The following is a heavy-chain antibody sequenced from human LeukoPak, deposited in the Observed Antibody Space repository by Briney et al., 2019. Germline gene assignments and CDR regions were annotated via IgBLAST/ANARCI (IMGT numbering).Heavy chain of an antibody. D-gene: IGHD5-18*01. Sequence: LETLSLTCTVSGGSISSYYWSWIRQPPGKGLEWIGSIYYSGSTYYNPSLKSRVTISVDTSKNQFSLKLSSVTAADTAVYYCAREFGYSYGLNWFDPWGQGTLVTVSS. CDR2: IYYSGST. CDR3: AREFGYSYGLNWFDP. CDR1: GGSISSYY. V-gene: IGHV4-59*12. J-gene: IGHJ5*02.